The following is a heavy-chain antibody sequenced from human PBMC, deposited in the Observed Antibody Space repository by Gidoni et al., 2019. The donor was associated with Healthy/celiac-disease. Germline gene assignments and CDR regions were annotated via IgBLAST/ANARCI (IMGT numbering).Heavy chain of an antibody. Sequence: QVQLVPSGAEVKQPGASVKLSCKASGYTFTGYYMHWVRQAPGQGLEWMGWINPNSGGTNYAQKFQGWVTMTRDTSISTAYMELSRLRSDDTAVYYCARSHTWELLRAFDIWGQGTMVTVSS. D-gene: IGHD1-26*01. CDR3: ARSHTWELLRAFDI. V-gene: IGHV1-2*04. J-gene: IGHJ3*02. CDR2: INPNSGGT. CDR1: GYTFTGYY.